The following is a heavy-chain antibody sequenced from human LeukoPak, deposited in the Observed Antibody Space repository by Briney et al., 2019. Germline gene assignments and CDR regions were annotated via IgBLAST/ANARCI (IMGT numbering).Heavy chain of an antibody. CDR3: ARDPLRYGSGSYPDDTFDY. V-gene: IGHV3-7*01. D-gene: IGHD3-10*01. CDR2: IKQDGSEK. Sequence: PGGSLRFSCAASGFTFSSYWMSWVRQAPGKGLEWVANIKQDGSEKYYVDSVKGRFTISRDNAKNSLYLQMNSLRAEDTAVYYCARDPLRYGSGSYPDDTFDYWGQGTLVTVSS. CDR1: GFTFSSYW. J-gene: IGHJ4*02.